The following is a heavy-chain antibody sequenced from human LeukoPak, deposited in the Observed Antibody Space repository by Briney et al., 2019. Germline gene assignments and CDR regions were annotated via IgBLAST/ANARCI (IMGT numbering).Heavy chain of an antibody. V-gene: IGHV3-23*01. CDR3: ARESAYGGNPNGY. Sequence: PGGSLRLSCAASGFTFSSYGMSWVRQAPGKGLEWVSAISGSGGNTYYADSVKGRFTISRDNSKNTLYLQMNSLRVEDTAVYYCARESAYGGNPNGYWGQGTLVTVSS. CDR2: ISGSGGNT. D-gene: IGHD4-23*01. J-gene: IGHJ4*02. CDR1: GFTFSSYG.